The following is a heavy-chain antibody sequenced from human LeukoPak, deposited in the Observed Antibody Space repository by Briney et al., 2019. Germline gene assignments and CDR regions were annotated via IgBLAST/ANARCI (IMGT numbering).Heavy chain of an antibody. Sequence: GGSLRLSCAASGFTFSNYGMHWVRQAPGKGLEWVVVISHDGSNNNYADSVKGRFTISRDNSKNTLYLQMNSLRAEDTAVYYCARDGTYLIVGGLDYWGQGTLVTVSS. CDR2: ISHDGSNN. V-gene: IGHV3-30*03. CDR1: GFTFSNYG. CDR3: ARDGTYLIVGGLDY. J-gene: IGHJ4*02. D-gene: IGHD1-26*01.